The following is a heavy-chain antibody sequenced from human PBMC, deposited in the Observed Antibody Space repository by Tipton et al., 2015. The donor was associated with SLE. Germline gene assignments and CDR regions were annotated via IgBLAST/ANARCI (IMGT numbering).Heavy chain of an antibody. CDR2: ISYSGST. J-gene: IGHJ6*04. CDR3: ASLPQGYCSTINCSPRMDV. Sequence: TLSLTCTVSGGSISTYFWSWIRQPPGKGLEWIGYISYSGSTKNDPSLKRRATISVDTSKNQFSLKLSSVTAADTAVYYCASLPQGYCSTINCSPRMDVWGKGATVTVSS. D-gene: IGHD2-2*01. V-gene: IGHV4-59*01. CDR1: GGSISTYF.